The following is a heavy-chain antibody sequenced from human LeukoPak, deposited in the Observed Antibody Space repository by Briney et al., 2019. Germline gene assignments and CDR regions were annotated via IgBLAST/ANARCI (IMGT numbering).Heavy chain of an antibody. Sequence: GGSLRLSCAASGFTFSSYAMSWVRQAPGKGLEWVSAISGSGGSTYYADSVKGRFTISRDNSKNTLYLQMNSLRAEDTAVYYCAKGPRRSRDFRGAGAYYMDVWGKGTTVTVSS. D-gene: IGHD3-10*01. V-gene: IGHV3-23*01. CDR2: ISGSGGST. CDR1: GFTFSSYA. J-gene: IGHJ6*03. CDR3: AKGPRRSRDFRGAGAYYMDV.